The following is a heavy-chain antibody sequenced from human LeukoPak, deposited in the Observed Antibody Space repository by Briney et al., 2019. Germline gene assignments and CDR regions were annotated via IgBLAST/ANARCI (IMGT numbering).Heavy chain of an antibody. CDR3: ATQQGWNPAY. J-gene: IGHJ4*02. D-gene: IGHD1-1*01. CDR2: ITNDGSST. CDR1: GLTFSSHW. Sequence: GGSLRLSGAASGLTFSSHWMHWVLQAPGKGLVWVSRITNDGSSTTYADAVKGRFTISRDNAKNMLYLQVNSLRAEDTAVYYCATQQGWNPAYWGQGTLVTVSS. V-gene: IGHV3-74*01.